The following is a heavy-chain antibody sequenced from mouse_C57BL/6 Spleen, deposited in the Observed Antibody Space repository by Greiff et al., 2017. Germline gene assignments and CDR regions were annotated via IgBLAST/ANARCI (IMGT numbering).Heavy chain of an antibody. D-gene: IGHD5-1*01. CDR2: ISSGSSTI. V-gene: IGHV5-17*01. CDR3: ARRTYPYAMDY. Sequence: EVQGVESGGGLVKPGGSLKLSCAASGFTFSDYGMNWVRQAPEKGLEWVAYISSGSSTIYYADTVKGRSTISRDNAKNTLFLQMTSLRSEDTAMYYCARRTYPYAMDYWGQGTSVTVSS. J-gene: IGHJ4*01. CDR1: GFTFSDYG.